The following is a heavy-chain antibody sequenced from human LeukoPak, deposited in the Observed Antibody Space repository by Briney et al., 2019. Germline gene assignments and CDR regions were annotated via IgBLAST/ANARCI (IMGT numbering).Heavy chain of an antibody. CDR1: GYTFTSYD. V-gene: IGHV1-8*03. D-gene: IGHD3-22*01. CDR3: ARFAMVVALEHDAFDI. Sequence: ASVKVSCKASGYTFTSYDINWVRQATGQGLEWMGWMNPNSGNTGYAQKFQGRVTITRNTSISTAYMELSSLRSEDTAVYYCARFAMVVALEHDAFDIWGQGTMVTVSS. J-gene: IGHJ3*02. CDR2: MNPNSGNT.